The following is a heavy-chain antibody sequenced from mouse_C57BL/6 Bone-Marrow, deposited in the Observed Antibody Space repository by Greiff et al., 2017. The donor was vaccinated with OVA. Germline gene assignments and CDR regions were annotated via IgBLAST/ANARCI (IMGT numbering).Heavy chain of an antibody. V-gene: IGHV5-6*02. CDR2: ISSGGSYT. Sequence: EVMLVESGGDLVKPGGSLKLSCAASGFTFSSYGMSWVRQTPDKRLEWVATISSGGSYTYYPDSVKGRFTISRDNAKNTLYLQMSSLKSEDTAMYYCAREDGDSWFAYWGQGTLVTVSA. CDR1: GFTFSSYG. J-gene: IGHJ3*01. D-gene: IGHD2-13*01. CDR3: AREDGDSWFAY.